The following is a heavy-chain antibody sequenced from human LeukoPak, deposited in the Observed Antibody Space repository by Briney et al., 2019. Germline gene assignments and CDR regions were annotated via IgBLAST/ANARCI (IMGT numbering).Heavy chain of an antibody. J-gene: IGHJ6*02. CDR2: IIPILGIA. CDR3: ARDQIGAYSSSLNGMDV. D-gene: IGHD6-13*01. CDR1: GGTFSSYA. Sequence: ASVKVSFKGPGGTFSSYALSWVRQAPGQGLEWMGSIIPILGIANYAQKFQGRVTITADKSTSTAYMELSSLRSEDTAVYYCARDQIGAYSSSLNGMDVWGQGTTVTVSS. V-gene: IGHV1-69*04.